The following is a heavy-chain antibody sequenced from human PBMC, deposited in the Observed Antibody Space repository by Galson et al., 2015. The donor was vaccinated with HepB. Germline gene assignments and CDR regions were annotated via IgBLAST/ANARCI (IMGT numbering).Heavy chain of an antibody. D-gene: IGHD2-2*01. CDR2: IWYDGSNK. CDR3: AREEVVPAATHYYYYMDV. Sequence: SLRLSCAASGFTFSSYGMHWVRQAPGKGLEWVAVIWYDGSNKYYADSVKGRFTISRDNSKNTLYLQMNSLRAEDTAVYYCAREEVVPAATHYYYYMDVWGKGTTVTVSS. CDR1: GFTFSSYG. J-gene: IGHJ6*03. V-gene: IGHV3-33*01.